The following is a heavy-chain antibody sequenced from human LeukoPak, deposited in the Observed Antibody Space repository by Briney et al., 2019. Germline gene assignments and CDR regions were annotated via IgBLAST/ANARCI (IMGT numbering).Heavy chain of an antibody. J-gene: IGHJ4*02. CDR3: ARLYGSGWYDGDY. Sequence: SETLSLTCTVSGDSMSGHFWSWIRQPPGKGLEWIGYVYYSGSTYYNPSLKSRLTMSVDTSKKQFSLRLSSVTASDTAVYYCARLYGSGWYDGDYWGQGTLVTVSS. CDR2: VYYSGST. CDR1: GDSMSGHF. D-gene: IGHD6-19*01. V-gene: IGHV4-59*08.